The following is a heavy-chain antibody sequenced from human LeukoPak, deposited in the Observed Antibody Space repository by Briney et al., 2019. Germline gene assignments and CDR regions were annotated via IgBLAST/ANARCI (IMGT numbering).Heavy chain of an antibody. Sequence: PGGSLRLSCAASGFTFSSYGMHWVRQAPGKGLEWVAVISYDGSNKYYADSVKGRFTISRDNSKNTLYLQMNSLRAEDTAVYYCAKGQLRYSSGWSRMDVWGQGTTVTVSS. CDR1: GFTFSSYG. J-gene: IGHJ6*02. V-gene: IGHV3-30*18. CDR2: ISYDGSNK. CDR3: AKGQLRYSSGWSRMDV. D-gene: IGHD6-19*01.